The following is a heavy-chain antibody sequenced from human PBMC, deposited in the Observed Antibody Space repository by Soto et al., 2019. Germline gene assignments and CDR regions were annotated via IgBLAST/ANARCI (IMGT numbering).Heavy chain of an antibody. CDR2: INPSGGST. D-gene: IGHD3-16*01. V-gene: IGHV1-46*01. CDR3: ARDRLGGLADFDY. J-gene: IGHJ4*02. CDR1: GYTFTSYY. Sequence: QVQLVQSGAEVKKPVASVKVSCKASGYTFTSYYIHWVRQAPGQGLEWMGIINPSGGSTNYVRKFQGRVSMPRDTSTSTVYMELSTLRSEDTAVYYCARDRLGGLADFDYWGQGTLVTVSS.